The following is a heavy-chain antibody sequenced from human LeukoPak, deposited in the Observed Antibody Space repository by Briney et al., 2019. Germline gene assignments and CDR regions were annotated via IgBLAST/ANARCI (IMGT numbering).Heavy chain of an antibody. J-gene: IGHJ5*02. V-gene: IGHV4-61*02. CDR2: IYTSGST. D-gene: IGHD3-10*01. CDR3: ARLMGGYYGSGSRPRNRWFDP. CDR1: GGSISSGSYY. Sequence: TLSLTCTVSGGSISSGSYYWSWIRQPAGTGLEWIGRIYTSGSTNYNPSLKSRVTISVDTSKNQFSLKLSSVTAADTAVYYCARLMGGYYGSGSRPRNRWFDPWGQGTLVTVSS.